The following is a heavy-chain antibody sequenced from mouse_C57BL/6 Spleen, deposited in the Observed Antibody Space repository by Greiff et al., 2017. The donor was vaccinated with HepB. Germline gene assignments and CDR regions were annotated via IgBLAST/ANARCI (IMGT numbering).Heavy chain of an antibody. CDR1: GYAFSSSW. CDR3: ARYGYDGSSSSYAMDD. V-gene: IGHV1-82*01. CDR2: IYPGDGDT. D-gene: IGHD1-1*01. Sequence: VQLQQSGPELVKPGASVKISCKASGYAFSSSWMNWVKQRPGKGLEWIGRIYPGDGDTNYNGKFKGKATLTADKASSTAYMQISSLTAEDSAVYFWARYGYDGSSSSYAMDDWGQGTAVTVSA. J-gene: IGHJ4*01.